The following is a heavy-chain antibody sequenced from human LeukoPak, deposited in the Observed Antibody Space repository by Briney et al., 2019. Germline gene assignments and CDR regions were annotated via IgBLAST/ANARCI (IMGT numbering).Heavy chain of an antibody. D-gene: IGHD6-13*01. CDR3: AKGLYKIAAAPDY. J-gene: IGHJ4*02. Sequence: GRSLRLSCAASGFTFSSYGMHWVRQAPGKGLEWVAVISYDGSNKYYADSVKGRFTISRDNSKNTLYLQMNSLRAEDTAVYYCAKGLYKIAAAPDYWGQGTLVTVSS. CDR2: ISYDGSNK. V-gene: IGHV3-30*18. CDR1: GFTFSSYG.